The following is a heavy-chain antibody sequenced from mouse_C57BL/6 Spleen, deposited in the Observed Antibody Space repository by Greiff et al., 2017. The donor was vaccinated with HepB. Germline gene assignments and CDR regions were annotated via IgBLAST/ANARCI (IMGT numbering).Heavy chain of an antibody. CDR2: IDPANGNT. Sequence: VQLKESVAELVRPGASVKLSCTASGFNIKNTYMHWVKQRPEQGLEWIGRIDPANGNTKYAPKFQGKATITADTSSNTAYLQLSSLTSEDTAIYYCASPLYGSSYYFDYWGQGTTLTVSS. D-gene: IGHD1-1*01. CDR1: GFNIKNTY. J-gene: IGHJ2*01. V-gene: IGHV14-3*01. CDR3: ASPLYGSSYYFDY.